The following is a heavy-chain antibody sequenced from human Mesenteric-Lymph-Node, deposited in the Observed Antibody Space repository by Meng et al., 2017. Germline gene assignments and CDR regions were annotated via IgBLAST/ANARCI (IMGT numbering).Heavy chain of an antibody. CDR3: ASHYYGSGKMDV. V-gene: IGHV1-18*01. CDR2: ISAYNGNT. D-gene: IGHD3-10*01. J-gene: IGHJ6*02. CDR1: GYTFTSYG. Sequence: ASAKVSCKASGYTFTSYGISWVRQAPGQGLEWMGWISAYNGNTNYAQKLQGRVTMTTDTSTSTAYMELRSLRSDDTAVYYCASHYYGSGKMDVWGQGTTVTVSS.